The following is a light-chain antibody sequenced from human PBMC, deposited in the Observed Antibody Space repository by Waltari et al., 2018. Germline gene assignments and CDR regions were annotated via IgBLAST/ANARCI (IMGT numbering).Light chain of an antibody. CDR1: STHVGGYYY. V-gene: IGLV2-11*01. Sequence: QSALTQPRSVSGSPGQSVTVSCTGPSTHVGGYYYVSWYQPHPGKAPKVMISDVSKRPSGVPDRFSGSKSGNTASLTISGLQGEDEADYYCCSYAGSYTYWVFGGGTKLTVL. J-gene: IGLJ3*02. CDR3: CSYAGSYTYWV. CDR2: DVS.